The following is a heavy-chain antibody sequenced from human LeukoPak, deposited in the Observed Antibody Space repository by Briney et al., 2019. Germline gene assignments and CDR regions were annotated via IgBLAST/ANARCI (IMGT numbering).Heavy chain of an antibody. J-gene: IGHJ5*02. CDR1: GYTFTSYD. V-gene: IGHV1-8*01. CDR2: MNPNSGNT. D-gene: IGHD2-15*01. Sequence: ASVKVSCKASGYTFTSYDINWVRQATGQGLEWMGWMNPNSGNTGYAQKFQGRVTMTRNTSISTAYMELSRLRSDDTAVYYCARELPSWTRYNWFDPWGQGTLVTVSS. CDR3: ARELPSWTRYNWFDP.